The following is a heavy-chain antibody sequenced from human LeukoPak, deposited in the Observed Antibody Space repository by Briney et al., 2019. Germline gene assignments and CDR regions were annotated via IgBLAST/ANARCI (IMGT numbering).Heavy chain of an antibody. J-gene: IGHJ5*02. Sequence: PGGSLRLSCAASGFTFSSFEMNWVRQTPGKGLEWVSFISGGGTTIYYADSVKGRFTISRDNAKKSLYLQMNSLRDEDTAVYYCASLDAGSGSWLMGENWSDPWGQGALVTVSS. V-gene: IGHV3-48*03. D-gene: IGHD3-10*01. CDR3: ASLDAGSGSWLMGENWSDP. CDR1: GFTFSSFE. CDR2: ISGGGTTI.